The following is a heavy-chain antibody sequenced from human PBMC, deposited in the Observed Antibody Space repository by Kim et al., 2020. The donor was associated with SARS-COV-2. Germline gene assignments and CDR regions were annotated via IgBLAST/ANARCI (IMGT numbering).Heavy chain of an antibody. J-gene: IGHJ4*02. CDR3: ARETLDFWSGTYEEH. D-gene: IGHD3-3*01. Sequence: PDHKSRVTISVDTSENQFSLKLSSVTAAGTAVYYCARETLDFWSGTYEEHWGQGTLVTVSS. V-gene: IGHV4-31*02.